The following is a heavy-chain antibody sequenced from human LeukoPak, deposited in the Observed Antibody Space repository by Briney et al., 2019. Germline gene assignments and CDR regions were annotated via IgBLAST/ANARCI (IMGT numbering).Heavy chain of an antibody. CDR1: GYTGTSYG. CDR3: ERYRTALGHDAFDI. V-gene: IGHV1-8*03. J-gene: IGHJ3*02. Sequence: ASVKVSCKSSGYTGTSYGSNWVRQATGQGLEWMGGRNPNSGNRGYAQKFQGRVSITRNTSISTAYMELSSLRSEATAVYYCERYRTALGHDAFDIWGQGTMVTVSS. CDR2: RNPNSGNR. D-gene: IGHD5-18*01.